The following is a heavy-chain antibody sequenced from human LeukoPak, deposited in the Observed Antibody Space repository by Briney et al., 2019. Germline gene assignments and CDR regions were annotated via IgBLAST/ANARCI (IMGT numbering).Heavy chain of an antibody. D-gene: IGHD1-26*01. CDR1: GFTFSSYS. V-gene: IGHV3-21*01. Sequence: GGSLRISCAASGFTFSSYSMNWVRQAPGKGLEWVSSISSSSSYIYYADSVKGRFTISRDNAKNSLYLQMNSLRAEDTAVYYCARYHPSGTYYVWDYWGQGALVTVSS. J-gene: IGHJ4*02. CDR3: ARYHPSGTYYVWDY. CDR2: ISSSSSYI.